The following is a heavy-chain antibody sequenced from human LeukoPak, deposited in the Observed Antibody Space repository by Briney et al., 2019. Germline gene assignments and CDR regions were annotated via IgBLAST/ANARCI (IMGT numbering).Heavy chain of an antibody. V-gene: IGHV4-61*01. CDR1: GDSVSSDSYY. J-gene: IGHJ6*02. Sequence: KPSETLSLTCTVSGDSVSSDSYYWSWIRQPPGKGLEWIGYIYYSGSTNYNPSLKSRVTISVDTSKNQFSLKLSSVTAADTAVYYCAHGDYLYTLDVWGQGTTVTVSS. CDR2: IYYSGST. D-gene: IGHD4-17*01. CDR3: AHGDYLYTLDV.